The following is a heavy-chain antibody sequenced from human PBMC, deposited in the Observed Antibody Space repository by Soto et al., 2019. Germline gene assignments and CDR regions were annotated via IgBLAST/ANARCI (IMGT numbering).Heavy chain of an antibody. CDR1: GFTFSSYA. CDR3: AKRPYDIDWYFDL. D-gene: IGHD3-22*01. J-gene: IGHJ2*01. CDR2: IDGSGGST. V-gene: IGHV3-23*01. Sequence: GWSLRLSFAASGFTFSSYAMSWLRLPPGKGLEWVSAIDGSGGSTNYAESVKGRLTISRDNSRNTLYLQMDSLRAEDTAVYYCAKRPYDIDWYFDLWGRGTLVTVSS.